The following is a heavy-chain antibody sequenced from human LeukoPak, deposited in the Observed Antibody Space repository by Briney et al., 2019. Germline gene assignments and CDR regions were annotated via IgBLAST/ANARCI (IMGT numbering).Heavy chain of an antibody. CDR3: ARAIWSSSFFAAYYFDY. D-gene: IGHD3-10*01. J-gene: IGHJ4*02. CDR1: GGSISSYY. V-gene: IGHV4-4*07. CDR2: IYTSGIT. Sequence: SETLSLTCTVSGGSISSYYWSWIRQPAGKGLEWIGRIYTSGITNYNPSLKSRITMSVDRSKNQFSLKLSSVTAADTAVYYCARAIWSSSFFAAYYFDYWGQGTLVTVSS.